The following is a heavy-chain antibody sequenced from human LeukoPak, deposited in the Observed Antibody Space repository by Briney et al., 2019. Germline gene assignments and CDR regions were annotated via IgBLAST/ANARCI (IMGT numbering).Heavy chain of an antibody. CDR1: GYSISSGYY. J-gene: IGHJ5*02. CDR3: ARGIVLMVYA. V-gene: IGHV4-38-2*01. CDR2: IYHSGST. Sequence: SPSETLSLTCAVSGYSISSGYYWGWIRQPPGKGLEWIGSIYHSGSTYYNPSLKSRVTISVDTSKNQFSLKLSSVTAADTAVYYCARGIVLMVYAWGQGTLVTVSP. D-gene: IGHD2-8*01.